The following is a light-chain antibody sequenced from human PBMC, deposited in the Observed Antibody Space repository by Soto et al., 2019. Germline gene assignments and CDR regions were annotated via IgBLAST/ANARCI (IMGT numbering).Light chain of an antibody. CDR3: CSYAGRYTYV. J-gene: IGLJ1*01. V-gene: IGLV1-40*01. CDR1: SSNIGSGYD. Sequence: QSVVTQPPSVSGAPGQRVTISCTGTSSNIGSGYDVHWYQHLPGTAPKLLIYGNTIRPSGVPDRFSGSKSGTSASLAITGLQAEDEADYYCCSYAGRYTYVFGTGTKLTVL. CDR2: GNT.